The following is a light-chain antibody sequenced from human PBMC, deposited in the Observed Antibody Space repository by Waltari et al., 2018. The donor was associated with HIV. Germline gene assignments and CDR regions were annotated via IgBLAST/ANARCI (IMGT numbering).Light chain of an antibody. CDR2: YDS. J-gene: IGLJ3*02. CDR3: QVWHISTDHWV. CDR1: NIGSKG. Sequence: SYVLTQPPSVSVAPGKTASITCEAANIGSKGVHWYQQKPGPAPILVIYYDSDRPSGIPERFSGSNSGNTATLTISRVEAGDEADYYCQVWHISTDHWVFGAGTKLTVV. V-gene: IGLV3-21*04.